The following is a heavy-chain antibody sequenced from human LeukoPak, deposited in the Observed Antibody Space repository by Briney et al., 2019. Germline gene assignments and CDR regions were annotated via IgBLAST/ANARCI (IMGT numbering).Heavy chain of an antibody. D-gene: IGHD1-1*01. CDR2: ISAYNGNT. CDR1: GYTFTSYG. Sequence: ASVKVSCKASGYTFTSYGIRWVRQAPGQGLEWMGWISAYNGNTNYAQKLQGRVIMTTDTSTSTAYMELRSLRSDDTAVYYCARELRYNWNDILDYWGQGTLVTVSS. J-gene: IGHJ4*02. V-gene: IGHV1-18*04. CDR3: ARELRYNWNDILDY.